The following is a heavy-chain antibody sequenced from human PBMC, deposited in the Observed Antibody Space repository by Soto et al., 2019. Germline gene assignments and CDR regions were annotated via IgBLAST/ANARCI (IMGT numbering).Heavy chain of an antibody. Sequence: QVQLVQSGAEVKKPGSSVKVSCKASGGTFSSYAISWVRQAPGQGLEWMGGIIPIFGTANYAQKFQGRVTITADESTSTAYMELSSLRYEDTAVYYCARDPRRVVVVVAAPYGMDVWGQGTTVTVSS. CDR3: ARDPRRVVVVVAAPYGMDV. D-gene: IGHD2-15*01. CDR1: GGTFSSYA. J-gene: IGHJ6*02. CDR2: IIPIFGTA. V-gene: IGHV1-69*01.